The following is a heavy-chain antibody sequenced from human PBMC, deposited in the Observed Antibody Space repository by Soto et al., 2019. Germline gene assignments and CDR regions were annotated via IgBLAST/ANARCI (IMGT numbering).Heavy chain of an antibody. CDR1: GGSISSSSYY. CDR2: IYYSGST. J-gene: IGHJ5*02. D-gene: IGHD6-19*01. V-gene: IGHV4-39*01. CDR3: ARQDVAVAGTVAWCDP. Sequence: QLQLQESGPGLVKPSETLSLTCTVSGGSISSSSYYWGWIRQPPGKGLEWIGSIYYSGSTYYNPSLNSRVTISVDTSKNQFSLKLSSVTAADTAVYYCARQDVAVAGTVAWCDPWGQGTLVTVSS.